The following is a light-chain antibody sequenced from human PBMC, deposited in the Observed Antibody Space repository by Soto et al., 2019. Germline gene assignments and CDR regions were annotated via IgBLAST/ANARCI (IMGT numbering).Light chain of an antibody. CDR1: QTISGY. V-gene: IGKV1-39*01. CDR3: QQRSNWPQT. CDR2: AAS. Sequence: DLQLTQTPSSLSASVGDRVTITCRASQTISGYVNWYQHKPGKAPKRLIYAASSLQSGVPSRFSGSGSGTDFTLTISSLEPEDFAVYYCQQRSNWPQTFGQGTKVDIK. J-gene: IGKJ1*01.